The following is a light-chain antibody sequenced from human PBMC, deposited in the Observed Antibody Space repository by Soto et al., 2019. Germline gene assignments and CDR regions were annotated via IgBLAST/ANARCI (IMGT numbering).Light chain of an antibody. CDR1: QSVSIY. V-gene: IGKV3-11*01. CDR3: QQRQHWPPIT. CDR2: DAS. J-gene: IGKJ5*01. Sequence: EVVLTQSPATLSLSPGERAILSCRASQSVSIYLAWYQQKPGQAPRLLIYDASNRATGTPARFSGSGSGTDFTLTINSLETEDFAIYYCQQRQHWPPITFGQGTRLEMK.